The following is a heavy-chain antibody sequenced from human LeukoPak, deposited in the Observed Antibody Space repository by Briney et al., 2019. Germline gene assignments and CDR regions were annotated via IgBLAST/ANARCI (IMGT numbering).Heavy chain of an antibody. D-gene: IGHD4-17*01. CDR1: GGSISNYY. CDR3: AKHTTYGDYNPNDY. J-gene: IGHJ4*02. Sequence: SETLCLTCTVSGGSISNYYWSWIRQPPGKGLEWIGYISYSGKTDSNPSLKSRVTISVDTSNNQFYLKLSSVTAADTAVYYCAKHTTYGDYNPNDYWGQGTLVTVSS. CDR2: ISYSGKT. V-gene: IGHV4-59*08.